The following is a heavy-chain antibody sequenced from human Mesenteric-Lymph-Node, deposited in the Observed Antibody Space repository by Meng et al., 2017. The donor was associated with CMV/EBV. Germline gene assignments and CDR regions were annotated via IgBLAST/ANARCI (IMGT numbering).Heavy chain of an antibody. Sequence: GESLKISCAASGFTFSSYAMHWVRQAPGKGLEWVAVISYDGSNKYYADSVKGRFTISRDNSKNTLYLQMNSLRAEDTAVYYCAKDITRSTQYYYYYGLDVWGQGTTVTVSS. CDR2: ISYDGSNK. V-gene: IGHV3-30*04. J-gene: IGHJ6*01. D-gene: IGHD1-14*01. CDR3: AKDITRSTQYYYYYGLDV. CDR1: GFTFSSYA.